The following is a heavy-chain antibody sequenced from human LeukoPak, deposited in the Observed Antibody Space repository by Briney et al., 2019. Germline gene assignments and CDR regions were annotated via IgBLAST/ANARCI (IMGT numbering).Heavy chain of an antibody. J-gene: IGHJ4*02. V-gene: IGHV3-7*01. CDR1: GFTFSRFW. D-gene: IGHD5-24*01. CDR3: ARDRRAGEMATITIDY. CDR2: INHDGSER. Sequence: GGSLRLSCAASGFTFSRFWMTWVRQAPGKGLEWVANINHDGSERYYVDSVKGRFTISRDDAKNSLYLQMNSLRAEDTAVYYCARDRRAGEMATITIDYWGQGTLVTVSS.